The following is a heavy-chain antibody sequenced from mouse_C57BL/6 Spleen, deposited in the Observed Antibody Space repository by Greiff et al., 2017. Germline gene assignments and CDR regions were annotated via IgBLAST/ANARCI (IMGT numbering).Heavy chain of an antibody. D-gene: IGHD1-1*01. V-gene: IGHV1-64*01. J-gene: IGHJ4*01. Sequence: QVQLQQPGAELVKPGASVKLSCKASGYTFTSYWMHWVKQRPGQGLEWIGMIHPNSGSTNYNEKFKSKATLTVDKSSSTAYMQLSSLTSEDSAVYYGAMGVGARVYAMDYWGQGTSVTVSA. CDR3: AMGVGARVYAMDY. CDR1: GYTFTSYW. CDR2: IHPNSGST.